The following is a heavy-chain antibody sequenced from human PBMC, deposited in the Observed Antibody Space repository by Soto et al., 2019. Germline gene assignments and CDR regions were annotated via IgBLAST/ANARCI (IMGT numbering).Heavy chain of an antibody. CDR2: SRDKPQGYST. CDR1: GFTLSDHY. Sequence: PGGSLRLSCAGSGFTLSDHYIDWVRQAPGKGLEWVGRSRDKPQGYSTAYAASVKGRFTTSRDESKNSAYLQMNSLKTEDTAVYYCAKDQGLPEYYFDYWGQGTLVTVSS. D-gene: IGHD6-25*01. V-gene: IGHV3-72*01. CDR3: AKDQGLPEYYFDY. J-gene: IGHJ4*02.